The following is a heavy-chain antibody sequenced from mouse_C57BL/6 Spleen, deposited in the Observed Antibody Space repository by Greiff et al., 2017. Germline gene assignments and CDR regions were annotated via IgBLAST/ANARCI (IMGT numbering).Heavy chain of an antibody. V-gene: IGHV14-2*01. Sequence: EVLLVESGAELVKPGASVKLSCTASGFNIKDYYMHWVKQRPEQGLEWIGRIDPEDGETKYAPKFQGKATITADTSSNTAYLQLNSLTSEDTAVYYCDRGAKVVATCEYWGQGTTLTVSS. CDR2: IDPEDGET. J-gene: IGHJ2*01. CDR1: GFNIKDYY. D-gene: IGHD1-1*02. CDR3: DRGAKVVATCEY.